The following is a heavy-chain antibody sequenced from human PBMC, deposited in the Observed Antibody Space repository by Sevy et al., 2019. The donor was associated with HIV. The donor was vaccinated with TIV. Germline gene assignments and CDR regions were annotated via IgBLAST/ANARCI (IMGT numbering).Heavy chain of an antibody. D-gene: IGHD2-15*01. CDR2: ISGSGRFT. CDR1: EFTFSSYA. CDR3: AKGFCSGATCPREYYYYGMEV. V-gene: IGHV3-23*01. Sequence: GGSLRLSCSASEFTFSSYAMSWVRQAPGKGLEWVSSISGSGRFTYYADFVEGRFIISRENSKTTLSVQMNSLRAEDTAVYYCAKGFCSGATCPREYYYYGMEVWGQGTTVTVSS. J-gene: IGHJ6*02.